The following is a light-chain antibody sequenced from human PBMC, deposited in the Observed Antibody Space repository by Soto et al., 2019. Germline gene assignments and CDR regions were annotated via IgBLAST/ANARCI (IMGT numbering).Light chain of an antibody. J-gene: IGKJ2*01. Sequence: EVVMTQSPATLSVSPGERAALSCRASQSISSKLAWYQQKPGQAPRLLIYDASTRASGIPARFSGSGSGTEFILTITSLQSQDFSVFYCQQYYTCPPDTFGQGTKVDI. CDR3: QQYYTCPPDT. CDR2: DAS. CDR1: QSISSK. V-gene: IGKV3-15*01.